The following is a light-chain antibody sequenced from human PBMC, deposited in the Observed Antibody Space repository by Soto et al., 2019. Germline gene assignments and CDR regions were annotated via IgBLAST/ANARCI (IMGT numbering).Light chain of an antibody. V-gene: IGKV3-20*01. Sequence: EIVFTQSPGTLSLSPGERAPLSCRASQSVSSSYLAWYQQKPGQAPRLLIYDASSRATGIPDRFSGSGSGTDFTLTSSRLEPEDFAVYYCQQYGNSPLTFGGGTKVDIK. J-gene: IGKJ4*01. CDR3: QQYGNSPLT. CDR2: DAS. CDR1: QSVSSSY.